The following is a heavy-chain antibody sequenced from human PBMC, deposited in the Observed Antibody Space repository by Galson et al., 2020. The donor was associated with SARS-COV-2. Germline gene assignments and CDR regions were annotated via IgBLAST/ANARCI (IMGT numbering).Heavy chain of an antibody. Sequence: SQTLSLTCTVSGYSISSGYNWGWIRQPPGKGLEWIGSIYHSGSTYYNPSLKSRVTISLDTSTNQFSLRLTSVTAADTAVYYCARALTTVTKFLDSWGQGTLVTVSS. CDR2: IYHSGST. V-gene: IGHV4-38-2*02. J-gene: IGHJ4*02. D-gene: IGHD4-17*01. CDR3: ARALTTVTKFLDS. CDR1: GYSISSGYN.